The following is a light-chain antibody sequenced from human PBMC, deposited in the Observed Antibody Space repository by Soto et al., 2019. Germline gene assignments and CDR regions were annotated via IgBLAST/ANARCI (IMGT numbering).Light chain of an antibody. J-gene: IGKJ1*01. CDR1: QSVSSN. V-gene: IGKV3-15*01. CDR2: GAS. CDR3: QQHNNWPLT. Sequence: EIVMTQSPATLSVSPGERATLSCRASQSVSSNLAWHQQKPGQAPRLLIYGASTRATGIPARFSGSGSGTEFTLTISSLQSEDFAVYYCQQHNNWPLTFGQGTKV.